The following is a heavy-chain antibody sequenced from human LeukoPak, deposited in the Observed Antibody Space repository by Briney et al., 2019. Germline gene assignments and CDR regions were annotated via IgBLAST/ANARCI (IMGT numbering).Heavy chain of an antibody. CDR1: GGSFSGYC. CDR2: INHSGST. J-gene: IGHJ6*02. Sequence: SETLSLTCAVYGGSFSGYCWSWIRQPPGKGLEWIGEINHSGSTNYNPSLKSRVTISVDTSKNQFSLKLSSVTAADTAVYYCARGGTTVTTATHYGMDVWGQGTTVTVSS. D-gene: IGHD4-11*01. V-gene: IGHV4-34*01. CDR3: ARGGTTVTTATHYGMDV.